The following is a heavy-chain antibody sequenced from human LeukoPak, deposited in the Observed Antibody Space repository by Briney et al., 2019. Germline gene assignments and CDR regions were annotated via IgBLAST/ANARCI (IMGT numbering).Heavy chain of an antibody. V-gene: IGHV4-59*08. CDR2: IYYSGST. Sequence: PSETLSLTCTVSGGSITSYYWSWIRQPPGKGLEWIGYIYYSGSTNYNPSLKSRLTISVDAPKNQFSLKLSSVTATDTAVYYCASLTTVTQGYFDSWGQGTLVTVSS. CDR1: GGSITSYY. CDR3: ASLTTVTQGYFDS. D-gene: IGHD4-17*01. J-gene: IGHJ4*02.